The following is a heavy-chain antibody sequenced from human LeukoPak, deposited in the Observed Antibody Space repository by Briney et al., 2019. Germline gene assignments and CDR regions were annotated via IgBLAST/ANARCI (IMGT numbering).Heavy chain of an antibody. CDR1: GFTFSSYA. D-gene: IGHD1-14*01. CDR3: ARAASGESALLSRGMYYYYGMDV. J-gene: IGHJ6*02. Sequence: GGSLRLSCAASGFTFSSYAMHCVRQAPGKGLEWVAVISYDGSNKYYADSVKGRVTISRDNSKNTLYLQMNSLRAEDTVVYYCARAASGESALLSRGMYYYYGMDVWGQGTTVTVSS. CDR2: ISYDGSNK. V-gene: IGHV3-30-3*01.